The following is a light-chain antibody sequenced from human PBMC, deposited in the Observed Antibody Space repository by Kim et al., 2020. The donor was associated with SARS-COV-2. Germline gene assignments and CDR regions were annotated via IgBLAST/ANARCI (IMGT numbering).Light chain of an antibody. J-gene: IGLJ2*01. CDR3: QAWDSSTVV. V-gene: IGLV3-1*01. CDR2: QDN. CDR1: KLGEKY. Sequence: SYELTQPPSLSVSPGQTATITCSAEKLGEKYASWYQQRPGQSPILVIFQDNKRPSGIPERFSGSNSWNTATLTISGTQTMDEADYYCQAWDSSTVVFGGGTQLTVL.